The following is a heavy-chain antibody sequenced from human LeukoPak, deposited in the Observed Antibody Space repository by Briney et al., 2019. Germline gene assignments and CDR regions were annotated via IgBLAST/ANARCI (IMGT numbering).Heavy chain of an antibody. CDR2: INPNSGGT. J-gene: IGHJ6*03. CDR3: ARDDFWSGYYMDV. Sequence: ASVKVSCKASGYTFTGYYMHWVRQAPGQGLEWMGWINPNSGGTNYAQKFQGRVTMTRDTSISTAYMELSRLRSDDTAVYYCARDDFWSGYYMDVWGKGTTVTVSS. CDR1: GYTFTGYY. D-gene: IGHD3-3*01. V-gene: IGHV1-2*02.